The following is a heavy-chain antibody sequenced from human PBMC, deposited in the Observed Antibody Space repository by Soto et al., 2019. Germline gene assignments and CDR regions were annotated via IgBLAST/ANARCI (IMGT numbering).Heavy chain of an antibody. V-gene: IGHV3-7*01. CDR3: ARGVAVGGFYFNY. Sequence: EVQLAESGGGLVQPGGSLRLSYADSGLSFSNYWMSWVRQAPGKGLEWVANIKQDGSEMAYVDSVKGRFSISRDNPKNSLYLQMDSLRAEDTAVYYCARGVAVGGFYFNYWGQGTLVTVSS. J-gene: IGHJ4*02. D-gene: IGHD6-19*01. CDR2: IKQDGSEM. CDR1: GLSFSNYW.